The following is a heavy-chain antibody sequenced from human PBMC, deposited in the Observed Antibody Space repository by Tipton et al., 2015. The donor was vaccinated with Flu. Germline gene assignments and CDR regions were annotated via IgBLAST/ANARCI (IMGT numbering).Heavy chain of an antibody. CDR3: ARDYGDFNWFES. J-gene: IGHJ5*01. V-gene: IGHV4-61*02. CDR2: VYTSGRT. Sequence: TLSLTCTVSGGSINSVSHYWSWIRQPAGKGLEWTGRVYTSGRTNYNPSLRSRVTVSVDTSRNQFSLRLTSVTAADTAVYFCARDYGDFNWFESWGQGTLVTVSS. CDR1: GGSINSVSHY. D-gene: IGHD4-17*01.